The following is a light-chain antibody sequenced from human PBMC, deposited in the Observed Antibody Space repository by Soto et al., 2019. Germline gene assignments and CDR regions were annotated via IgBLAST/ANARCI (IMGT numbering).Light chain of an antibody. Sequence: DIQLTQSPSFLSASVGDRVTITCRASQGISSYLAWYQQKPGKAPKLLIYAASTLQSGVPSRFSGSGSGTAFTLTISSLQPEDFATHYCQQLNSYPSITFGQGTRLEIK. CDR2: AAS. V-gene: IGKV1-9*01. J-gene: IGKJ5*01. CDR1: QGISSY. CDR3: QQLNSYPSIT.